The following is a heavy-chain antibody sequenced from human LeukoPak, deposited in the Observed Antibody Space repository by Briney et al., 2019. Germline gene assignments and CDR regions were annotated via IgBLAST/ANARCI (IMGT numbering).Heavy chain of an antibody. CDR2: VFYSGNT. CDR1: GGSISSYY. Sequence: PSETLSLTCTVSGGSISSYYWSWLRQPPGKGLEWLGYVFYSGNTRYNPSLESRVTTSADTSKNQFSLRLTSVTAADTAVYYCARQGTITYAYFDYWSQGTLVTVSS. D-gene: IGHD2-2*01. CDR3: ARQGTITYAYFDY. J-gene: IGHJ4*02. V-gene: IGHV4-59*08.